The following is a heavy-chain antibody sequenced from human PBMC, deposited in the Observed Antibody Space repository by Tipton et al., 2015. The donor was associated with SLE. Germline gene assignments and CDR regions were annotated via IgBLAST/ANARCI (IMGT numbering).Heavy chain of an antibody. CDR1: GGSISSSSYY. V-gene: IGHV4-39*07. CDR3: ARSVARYFNS. Sequence: TLSLTCTVSGGSISSSSYYWGWIRQPPGKGLEWIGSIYYSGSTYYNPSLKSRVTISVDTSKNQFSLKLNSVTAADTAVYYCARSVARYFNSWGQGTLVTVSS. CDR2: IYYSGST. D-gene: IGHD6-19*01. J-gene: IGHJ4*02.